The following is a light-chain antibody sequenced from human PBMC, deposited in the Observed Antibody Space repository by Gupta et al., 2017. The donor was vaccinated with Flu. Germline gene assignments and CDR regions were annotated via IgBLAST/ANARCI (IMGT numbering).Light chain of an antibody. Sequence: QSALTQPPSASGSPGQSVTISCTGTHSDVSGYNYVSWYQQHPGKAPKLMIYEVSKRPSGVPDRFSGSKSGNTASLTVSGLQAEDEADYYCSSYAGSIKGAVFGGGTQLTVL. J-gene: IGLJ7*01. CDR1: HSDVSGYNY. CDR2: EVS. V-gene: IGLV2-8*01. CDR3: SSYAGSIKGAV.